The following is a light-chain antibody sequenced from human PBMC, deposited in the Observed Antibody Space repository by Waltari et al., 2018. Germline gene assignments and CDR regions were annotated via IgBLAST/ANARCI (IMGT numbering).Light chain of an antibody. CDR1: QSVSSY. J-gene: IGKJ1*01. Sequence: ELVLTQSPTPLSLCPGERPTLSCRASQSVSSYLAWYQQKPGQAPRLLIYDASNRATGIPARFSGSGSGTDFTLTISSLEPEDFAVYYCQQRSNWPWTFGQGTKVEIK. CDR3: QQRSNWPWT. CDR2: DAS. V-gene: IGKV3-11*01.